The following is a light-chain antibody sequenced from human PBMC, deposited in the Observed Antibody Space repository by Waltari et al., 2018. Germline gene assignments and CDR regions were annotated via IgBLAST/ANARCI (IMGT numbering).Light chain of an antibody. J-gene: IGLJ2*01. V-gene: IGLV2-11*01. CDR1: SIAIRVEKY. CDR3: CSYAGQFTWV. Sequence: QSALTQPPSVSGSPGQSVTISCTVTSIAIRVEKYVSWFQQYPGKAPKVIMFAVSERPSGVPDRFSGSKSGNTASLTISGLQSEDESHYFCCSYAGQFTWVFGGGTKLTVL. CDR2: AVS.